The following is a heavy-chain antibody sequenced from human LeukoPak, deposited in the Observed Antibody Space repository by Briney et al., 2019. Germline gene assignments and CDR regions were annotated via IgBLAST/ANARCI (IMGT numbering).Heavy chain of an antibody. CDR3: ARSRRSSSSWYMDV. V-gene: IGHV3-23*01. J-gene: IGHJ6*03. D-gene: IGHD6-13*01. Sequence: GSLRLSCAASGFTFRSKAMSWVRQAPGKGLEWVSGISGSADWTDYGESVKGRFTISRDNSKNTLHLQMNSLRAEDTAVYYCARSRRSSSSWYMDVWGQGTTVTVSS. CDR1: GFTFRSKA. CDR2: ISGSADWT.